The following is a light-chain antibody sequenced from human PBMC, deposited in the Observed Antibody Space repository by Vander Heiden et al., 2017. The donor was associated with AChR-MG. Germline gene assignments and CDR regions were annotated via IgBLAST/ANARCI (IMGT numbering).Light chain of an antibody. CDR3: QQYYTTPLT. CDR1: PTVLHSSNNKNY. J-gene: IGKJ4*01. CDR2: WAS. V-gene: IGKV4-1*01. Sequence: DIVMTQSPDSLAVSLGERATINCKSSPTVLHSSNNKNYLAWYHQKPGQPPKLLISWASTRESGVPDRFSGSGSGTDFTLTISSLQAEDVAVYYCQQYYTTPLTFGGGTKVEIK.